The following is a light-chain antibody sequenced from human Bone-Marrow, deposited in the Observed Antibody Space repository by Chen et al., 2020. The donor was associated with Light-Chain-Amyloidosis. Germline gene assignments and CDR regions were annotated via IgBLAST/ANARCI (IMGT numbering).Light chain of an antibody. V-gene: IGLV2-14*01. CDR2: EVT. CDR1: SSDVGGDNH. Sequence: QSALTQPASVSGSPGQSITLSCTGTSSDVGGDNHVSWYQQHRDKAPKLMIYEVTNRPSWVPDRFSGSKADNTASLTISGLQTEDEADYFCSSYTITNTLVFGSGTRVTVL. J-gene: IGLJ1*01. CDR3: SSYTITNTLV.